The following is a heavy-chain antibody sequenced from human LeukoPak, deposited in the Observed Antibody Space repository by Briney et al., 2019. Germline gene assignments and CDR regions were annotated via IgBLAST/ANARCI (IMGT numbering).Heavy chain of an antibody. V-gene: IGHV3-66*01. CDR2: IYSGGTR. Sequence: GGSLRLSCAASAFTVSSNYMTWVRQAPGKGLEWVSVIYSGGTRYYADSVTGRFTISRDNSKSTLYLQMNTLRAEDTAVYYCARLISVAGTGAFDIWGQGTMVTVSS. CDR1: AFTVSSNY. CDR3: ARLISVAGTGAFDI. J-gene: IGHJ3*02. D-gene: IGHD6-19*01.